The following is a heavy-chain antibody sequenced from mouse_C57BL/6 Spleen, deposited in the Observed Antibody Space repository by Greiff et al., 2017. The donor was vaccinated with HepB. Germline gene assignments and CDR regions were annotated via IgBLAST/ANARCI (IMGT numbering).Heavy chain of an antibody. D-gene: IGHD2-4*01. CDR3: VRHEDYGVFDY. V-gene: IGHV10-1*01. CDR1: GFSFNTYA. Sequence: EVHLVESGGGLVQPKGSLKLSCAASGFSFNTYAMNWVRQAPGKGLEWVARIRSKSNNYATYYADSVKDRFTISRDDSESMLYLQMNNLKTEDTAMYYCVRHEDYGVFDYWGQGTTLTVSS. CDR2: IRSKSNNYAT. J-gene: IGHJ2*01.